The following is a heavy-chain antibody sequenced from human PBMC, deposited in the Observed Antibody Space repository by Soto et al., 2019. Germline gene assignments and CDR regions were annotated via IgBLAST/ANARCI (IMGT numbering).Heavy chain of an antibody. V-gene: IGHV1-24*01. D-gene: IGHD3-22*01. CDR1: GYTLTELS. Sequence: ASVKVSSKVSGYTLTELSMHWVRQAPGKGLEWMGGFDPEDGETIYAQKFQGRVTMTEDTSTDTAYMELSSLRSEDTAVYYCAIADSRGYYYNFEYWGQGTLVTVSS. CDR2: FDPEDGET. CDR3: AIADSRGYYYNFEY. J-gene: IGHJ4*02.